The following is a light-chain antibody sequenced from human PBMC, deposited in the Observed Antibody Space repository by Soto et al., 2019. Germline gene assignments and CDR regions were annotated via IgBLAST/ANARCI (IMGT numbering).Light chain of an antibody. V-gene: IGLV1-51*01. CDR3: GTWDNSLSAGWV. Sequence: QSVLTQPPSVSAAPGQKVTISCSGSTSNIGNNYVSWYQQLPGTAPKLLIYDNNKRPSGIPDRFSGSKSGTSATLGITGLQTGDEADYHCGTWDNSLSAGWVFGGGTKFTVL. CDR1: TSNIGNNY. CDR2: DNN. J-gene: IGLJ3*02.